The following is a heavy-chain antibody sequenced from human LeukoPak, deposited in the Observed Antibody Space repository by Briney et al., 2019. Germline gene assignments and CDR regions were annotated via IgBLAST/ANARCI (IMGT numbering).Heavy chain of an antibody. CDR2: IIPIFGTA. V-gene: IGHV1-69*05. J-gene: IGHJ3*02. CDR1: GGTFSSYA. Sequence: SVKVSCKASGGTFSSYAISWVRQAPGQGLEWMGGIIPIFGTANYAQKFQGRVTITTDESTSTAYMELSSLRSEDTAVYYCARGRDNIVVVPAAVDAFDIWGQGTMVTVSS. D-gene: IGHD2-2*01. CDR3: ARGRDNIVVVPAAVDAFDI.